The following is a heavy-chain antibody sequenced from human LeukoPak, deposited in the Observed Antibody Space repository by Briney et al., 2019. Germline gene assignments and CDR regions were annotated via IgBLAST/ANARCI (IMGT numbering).Heavy chain of an antibody. CDR3: ARDGYCSSTSCEYYYYMDV. CDR2: IIPIFGTA. D-gene: IGHD2-2*01. CDR1: GYTLTELS. Sequence: SVKVSCKVSGYTLTELSMHWVRQAPGQGLEWMGGIIPIFGTANYAQKFQGRVTITTDESTSTAYMELSSLRSEDTAVYYCARDGYCSSTSCEYYYYMDVWGKGTTVTVSS. V-gene: IGHV1-69*05. J-gene: IGHJ6*03.